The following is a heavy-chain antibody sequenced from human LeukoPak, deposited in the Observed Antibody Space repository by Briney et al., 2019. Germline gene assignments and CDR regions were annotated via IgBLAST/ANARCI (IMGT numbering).Heavy chain of an antibody. J-gene: IGHJ3*02. CDR3: ARKTLHAFDI. Sequence: GGSLRLSCAASGFTFSTYSMSWVRQAPGKGLEWVSSISSTSYYIYYADSVKGRFTISRDNAKNSLYLQMNSLRAEDTAVYHCARKTLHAFDIWGQGTMVTVSS. CDR2: ISSTSYYI. V-gene: IGHV3-21*06. CDR1: GFTFSTYS.